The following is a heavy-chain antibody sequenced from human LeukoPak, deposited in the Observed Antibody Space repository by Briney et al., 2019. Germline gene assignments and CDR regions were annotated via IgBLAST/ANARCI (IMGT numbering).Heavy chain of an antibody. D-gene: IGHD5-18*01. Sequence: GESLKISCKGSGYSFTSYWIGWVRQMPGKGLEWMGIIYPGDPDTRYSPSFQGQVTISADKSISTAYLQWSSLKASDTAMYYCARLIREAMTYYYYYMDVWGKGTTVTVSS. CDR1: GYSFTSYW. CDR3: ARLIREAMTYYYYYMDV. V-gene: IGHV5-51*01. CDR2: IYPGDPDT. J-gene: IGHJ6*03.